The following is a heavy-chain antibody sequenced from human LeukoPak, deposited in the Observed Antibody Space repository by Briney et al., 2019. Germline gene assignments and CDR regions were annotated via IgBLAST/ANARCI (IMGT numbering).Heavy chain of an antibody. CDR2: IIPIFGTA. V-gene: IGHV1-69*13. Sequence: SVKVSCKASGYTFTSYAMNWVRQAPGQGLEWMGGIIPIFGTANYAQKFQGRVTITADESTSTAYMELSSLRSEDTAVYYCARVGGREMATIGYFDYWGQGTLVTVSS. J-gene: IGHJ4*02. CDR3: ARVGGREMATIGYFDY. CDR1: GYTFTSYA. D-gene: IGHD5-24*01.